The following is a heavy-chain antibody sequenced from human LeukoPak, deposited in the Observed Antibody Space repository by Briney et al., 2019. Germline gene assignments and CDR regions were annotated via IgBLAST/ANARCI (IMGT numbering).Heavy chain of an antibody. CDR3: ARADIVATIDY. J-gene: IGHJ4*02. V-gene: IGHV1-2*02. CDR1: GYTFTGYY. Sequence: ASVKVSCKPSGYTFTGYYMHWVRPAPGQGLEWMGWINPNSGGTNYAQTFQGRVTMTRDTSISTAYMELSRLRSDDTAVYYCARADIVATIDYWGQGTLVTVSS. CDR2: INPNSGGT. D-gene: IGHD5-12*01.